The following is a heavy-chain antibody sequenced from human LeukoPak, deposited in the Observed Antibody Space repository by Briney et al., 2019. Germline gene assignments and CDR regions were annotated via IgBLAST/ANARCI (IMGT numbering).Heavy chain of an antibody. CDR1: GFTFSSYG. CDR3: ARDGGYSGYDWRVDY. Sequence: PGGSLRLSCAASGFTFSSYGMHWVRQAPGKGLEWVSSISSSSSYIYYADSVKGRFTISRDNAKNSLYLQMNSLRAEDTAVYYCARDGGYSGYDWRVDYWGQGTLVTVSS. CDR2: ISSSSSYI. J-gene: IGHJ4*02. V-gene: IGHV3-21*01. D-gene: IGHD5-12*01.